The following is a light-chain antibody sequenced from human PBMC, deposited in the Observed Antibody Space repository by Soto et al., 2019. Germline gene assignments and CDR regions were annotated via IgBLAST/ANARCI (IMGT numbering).Light chain of an antibody. CDR3: QQYGSSRT. Sequence: EIVLTQSPGTLSLSPGERATLSCRASQSVSSSYLAWYQQKPGQAPRLLIYGASSGATGLPDRFSGSGSGTDFTLTISRLEPEDFAVYYCQQYGSSRTVGQGTKVEIK. V-gene: IGKV3-20*01. J-gene: IGKJ1*01. CDR1: QSVSSSY. CDR2: GAS.